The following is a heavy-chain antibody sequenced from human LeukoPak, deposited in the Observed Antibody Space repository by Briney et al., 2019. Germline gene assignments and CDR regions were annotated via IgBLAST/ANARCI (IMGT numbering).Heavy chain of an antibody. CDR3: ARHAYSNYGYYYYGMDV. CDR1: GYSFTSYW. Sequence: GESLKISCKGSGYSFTSYWIGWVRQMPGKGLEWMGIIYPGDSDTRYSPSFQGQVTISADKSISTAYLQWSSLKASDTAMYYCARHAYSNYGYYYYGMDVWGQGTRSPSP. D-gene: IGHD4-11*01. CDR2: IYPGDSDT. V-gene: IGHV5-51*01. J-gene: IGHJ6*02.